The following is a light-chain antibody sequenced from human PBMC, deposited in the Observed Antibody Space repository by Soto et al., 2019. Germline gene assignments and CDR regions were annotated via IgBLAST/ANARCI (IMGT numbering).Light chain of an antibody. V-gene: IGKV3-20*01. J-gene: IGKJ4*01. Sequence: EIVLTQSPGTLSLSPGERATLSCRASQTVRTNYLAWFQHKPGQAPRLLIYGASSRATGIPDRFSGSGSGTDFTLTINTLEPEDFAVYFCQQYSDSPLSFCGGTMGEIK. CDR1: QTVRTNY. CDR3: QQYSDSPLS. CDR2: GAS.